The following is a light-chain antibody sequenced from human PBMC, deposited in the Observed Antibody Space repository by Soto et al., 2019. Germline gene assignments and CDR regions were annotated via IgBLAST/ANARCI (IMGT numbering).Light chain of an antibody. CDR2: GAS. Sequence: EIGLTQSRATLSLSPGERAALSCRASQSVSSYLAWYQQKPGQAPRLLIYGASSRATGIPDRFSGSGSGTDFTLTISRLEPEDFAVYYCQQYGSSPLTFGPGTKVDIK. CDR1: QSVSSY. V-gene: IGKV3-20*01. J-gene: IGKJ3*01. CDR3: QQYGSSPLT.